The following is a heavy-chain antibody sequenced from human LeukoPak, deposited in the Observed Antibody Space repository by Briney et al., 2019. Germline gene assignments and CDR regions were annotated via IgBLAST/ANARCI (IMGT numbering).Heavy chain of an antibody. CDR2: ISYDGSNK. J-gene: IGHJ3*02. Sequence: GGSLRLSCAASGFTFSSYAMHWVRQAPGKGLEWVAVISYDGSNKYYADSVKGRFTISRDNFKNAVYLQMNSPRAEDTAVYYCWGYHYYGSGRDAFDIWGRGTLVTVSS. CDR3: WGYHYYGSGRDAFDI. CDR1: GFTFSSYA. D-gene: IGHD3-10*01. V-gene: IGHV3-30-3*01.